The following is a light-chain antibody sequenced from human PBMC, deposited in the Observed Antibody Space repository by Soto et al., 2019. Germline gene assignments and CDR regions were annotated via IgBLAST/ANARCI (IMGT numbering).Light chain of an antibody. CDR2: EVS. V-gene: IGLV2-23*02. J-gene: IGLJ1*01. CDR3: CSYAGSSTYV. Sequence: QSVLTQPASVSGSPGQSITLSCTGTSSYVGSYNLVSWYQQHPGKAPKVMIYEVSKRPSGVSNRFSGSKSGNTASLTISGLQAEDEADYYCCSYAGSSTYVFGTGTKSPS. CDR1: SSYVGSYNL.